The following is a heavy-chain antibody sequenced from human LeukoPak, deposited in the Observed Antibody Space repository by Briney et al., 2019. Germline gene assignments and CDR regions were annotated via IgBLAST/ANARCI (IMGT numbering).Heavy chain of an antibody. Sequence: PGGSLRLSCAASGFTFRSFGMHWVRQAPGKGLEWVAVVFYDGGNKYYGDSVKGRSTISRDNSRNTHDLQMNSLRAEDTAVYYCARDRGGTYTVGGAFDIWGQGTVVTVSS. CDR3: ARDRGGTYTVGGAFDI. J-gene: IGHJ3*02. CDR2: VFYDGGNK. D-gene: IGHD1-26*01. V-gene: IGHV3-33*01. CDR1: GFTFRSFG.